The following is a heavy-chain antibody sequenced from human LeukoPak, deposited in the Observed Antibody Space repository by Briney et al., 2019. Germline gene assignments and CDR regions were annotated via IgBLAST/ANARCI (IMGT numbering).Heavy chain of an antibody. CDR3: ARAGRFDSGHAWFDP. J-gene: IGHJ5*02. Sequence: ASVKVSCKASAYTFTGYYMHWVRQAPGQGLEWMGWINPNSGGTDYAQNFQGRVTMTRDTSISTAYMELSRLRSEDTAVYYCARAGRFDSGHAWFDPWGQGTLVTVS. D-gene: IGHD5-12*01. V-gene: IGHV1-2*02. CDR2: INPNSGGT. CDR1: AYTFTGYY.